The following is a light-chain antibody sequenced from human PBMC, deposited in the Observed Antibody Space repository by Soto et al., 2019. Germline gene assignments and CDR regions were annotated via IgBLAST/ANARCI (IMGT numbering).Light chain of an antibody. V-gene: IGLV4-60*02. CDR2: LEGSGSY. CDR1: SGHSSYI. CDR3: ETWDSNTWV. Sequence: QPVLTQSSSASASLGSSFKLTCTLSSGHSSYIIAWHQQQPGKAPRYLMKLEGSGSYNKGSGVPDRFSGSSSGADRYLTISNLQFEDEADYYCETWDSNTWVFGGGTKLTVL. J-gene: IGLJ3*02.